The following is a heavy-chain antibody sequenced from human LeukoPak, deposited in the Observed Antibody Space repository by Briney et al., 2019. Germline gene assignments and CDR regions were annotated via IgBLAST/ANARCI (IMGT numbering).Heavy chain of an antibody. Sequence: GGSLRLSCAASGFTVSSNYMSWVRQAPGKGLGWVSVIYSGGSTYYADSVKGRFTISRDNSKNTLYLQMNSLRAEDTAVYYCARWGYGDSDWYFDLWGRGTLVTVSS. D-gene: IGHD4-17*01. CDR1: GFTVSSNY. J-gene: IGHJ2*01. V-gene: IGHV3-53*01. CDR2: IYSGGST. CDR3: ARWGYGDSDWYFDL.